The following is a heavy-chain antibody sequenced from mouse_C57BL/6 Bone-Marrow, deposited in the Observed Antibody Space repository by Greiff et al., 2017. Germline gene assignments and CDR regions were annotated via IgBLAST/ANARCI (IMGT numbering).Heavy chain of an antibody. CDR3: ACMVTTGYYAMDY. V-gene: IGHV1-9*01. J-gene: IGHJ4*01. D-gene: IGHD2-2*01. Sequence: VQLQQPGAELMKPGASVKLSCKATGYTFTGYWIEWVKQRPGHGLEWIGEILPGSGSTNYNEKFKGKATLTADTSSNTAYMQLSSLTAEDSAIYYCACMVTTGYYAMDYWGQGTSVTVSS. CDR1: GYTFTGYW. CDR2: ILPGSGST.